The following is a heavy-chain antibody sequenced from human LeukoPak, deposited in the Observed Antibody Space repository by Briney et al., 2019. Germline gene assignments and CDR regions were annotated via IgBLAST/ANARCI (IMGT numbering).Heavy chain of an antibody. CDR3: AKGLRYFDWLGGGC. Sequence: PGGSPRLSCAASGFTFSSYGMHWVRQAQGKGLEWVAVTSYDGSNKYYADSVKGRFTISRDNSKNTLYLQMNSLRAEDTAVYYCAKGLRYFDWLGGGCWGQGTLVTVSS. CDR2: TSYDGSNK. CDR1: GFTFSSYG. J-gene: IGHJ4*02. D-gene: IGHD3-9*01. V-gene: IGHV3-30*18.